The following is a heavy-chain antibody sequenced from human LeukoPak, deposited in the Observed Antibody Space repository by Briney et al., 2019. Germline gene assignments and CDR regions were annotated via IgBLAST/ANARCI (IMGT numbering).Heavy chain of an antibody. CDR1: GGTFSSYA. CDR3: ACSKELYYYYYYMDV. CDR2: IIPIFGTS. V-gene: IGHV1-69*13. Sequence: SVKVSCKASGGTFSSYAISWVRQAPGQGLEWMGGIIPIFGTSNYAQKFQGRVTTSADESTSTVYMELSSLRSEDTAVYYCACSKELYYYYYYMDVWGKGTTVTVSS. D-gene: IGHD1-7*01. J-gene: IGHJ6*03.